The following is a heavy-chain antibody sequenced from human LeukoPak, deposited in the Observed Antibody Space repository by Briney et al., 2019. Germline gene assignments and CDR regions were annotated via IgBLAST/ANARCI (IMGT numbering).Heavy chain of an antibody. J-gene: IGHJ4*02. Sequence: GSLRLSCAASGFTFSDYYMSWIRQAPGKGLEWASYISSSSSYTNYADSVKGRFTISRDNAKNSLYLQMNSLRAEDTAVYYCARGAVAGHFDYWGQGTLVTVSS. CDR3: ARGAVAGHFDY. CDR2: ISSSSSYT. V-gene: IGHV3-11*06. D-gene: IGHD6-19*01. CDR1: GFTFSDYY.